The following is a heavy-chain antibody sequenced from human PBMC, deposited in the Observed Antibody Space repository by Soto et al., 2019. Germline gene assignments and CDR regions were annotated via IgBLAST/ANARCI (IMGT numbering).Heavy chain of an antibody. CDR1: GYTFTSYA. V-gene: IGHV1-3*01. CDR3: ARSRNYYYYGMDV. D-gene: IGHD6-13*01. CDR2: INAGNGNT. Sequence: QVQLVQSGAEVKKPGASVKVSCKASGYTFTSYAMHWVRQAPGQRLEWMGWINAGNGNTKYSQKFQGRVTITRDTSASTAYMELSSLRSEDTAVYYCARSRNYYYYGMDVWGQGTTVTVSS. J-gene: IGHJ6*02.